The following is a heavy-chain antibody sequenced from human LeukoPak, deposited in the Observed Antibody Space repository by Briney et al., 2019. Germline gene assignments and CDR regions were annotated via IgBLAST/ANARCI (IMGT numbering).Heavy chain of an antibody. J-gene: IGHJ4*02. D-gene: IGHD2-2*01. CDR3: ARDAGFYCSSTSCYEIDY. CDR1: GYTFTSYG. CDR2: INAYNGNT. Sequence: ASVKVSCKASGYTFTSYGISWVRQAPGQGLEWMEWINAYNGNTNYAQKLQGRVTMTTDTSTSTAYMELRSLRSDDTAVYYCARDAGFYCSSTSCYEIDYWGQGTLVTVSS. V-gene: IGHV1-18*01.